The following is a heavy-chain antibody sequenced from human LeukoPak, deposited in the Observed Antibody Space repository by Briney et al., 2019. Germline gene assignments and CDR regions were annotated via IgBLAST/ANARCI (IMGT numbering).Heavy chain of an antibody. CDR2: IYYSGST. CDR1: GGSISSYY. Sequence: SETLSLTCTVSGGSISSYYWSWIRQPPGKGLEWIGYIYYSGSTNYNPSLKSRVTISVDTSKNQFSLKLSSVTAADTAVYYCARVGVSGAPRYYYYGMDVWGQGTTVTVSS. D-gene: IGHD4-17*01. V-gene: IGHV4-59*01. J-gene: IGHJ6*02. CDR3: ARVGVSGAPRYYYYGMDV.